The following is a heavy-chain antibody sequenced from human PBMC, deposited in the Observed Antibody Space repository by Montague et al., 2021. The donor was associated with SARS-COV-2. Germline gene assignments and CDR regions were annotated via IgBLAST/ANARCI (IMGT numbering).Heavy chain of an antibody. CDR1: GYFIGTGYY. Sequence: SKTLSLTCSVSGYFIGTGYYWGWIRQSPGKGLEWIGSNYLHGNAYYNPSLNSRVTISLNTSNNQFSLRLTSVTTSDTAVYYCARGRVTRAGFDYWGQGIRVIVSS. D-gene: IGHD2-21*02. J-gene: IGHJ4*02. CDR2: NYLHGNA. V-gene: IGHV4-38-2*02. CDR3: ARGRVTRAGFDY.